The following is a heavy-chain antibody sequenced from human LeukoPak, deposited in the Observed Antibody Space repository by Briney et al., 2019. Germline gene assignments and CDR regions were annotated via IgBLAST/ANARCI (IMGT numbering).Heavy chain of an antibody. CDR1: GGTFSSYA. CDR3: AREHYYGSGSYPY. D-gene: IGHD3-10*01. Sequence: SVKVSCKASGGTFSSYAISWVRQAPGQGREWMGGIIPIFGTANYAQKFQGRVTITADKSTSTAYMELSSLRSEDTAVYYCAREHYYGSGSYPYWGQGTLVTVSS. CDR2: IIPIFGTA. V-gene: IGHV1-69*06. J-gene: IGHJ4*02.